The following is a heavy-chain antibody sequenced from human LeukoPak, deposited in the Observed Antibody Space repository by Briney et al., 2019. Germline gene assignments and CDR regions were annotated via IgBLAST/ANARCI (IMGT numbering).Heavy chain of an antibody. CDR3: AGAWSRVDGFDI. Sequence: PGGSLRLSCAASGFTFSDSYMTWIRQAPGKGLEWVASINQDGSEKYYVDSVKGRFTVSRDNAKNSVYLQMNSLRTEDTAIYYCAGAWSRVDGFDIWGQGTMITVSS. J-gene: IGHJ3*02. D-gene: IGHD2-8*02. CDR2: INQDGSEK. V-gene: IGHV3-7*01. CDR1: GFTFSDSY.